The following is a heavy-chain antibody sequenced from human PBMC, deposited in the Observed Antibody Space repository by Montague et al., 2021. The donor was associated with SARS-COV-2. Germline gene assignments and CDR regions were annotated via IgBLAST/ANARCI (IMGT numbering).Heavy chain of an antibody. CDR2: VDYSGXT. CDR3: ARREYSYGWGD. V-gene: IGHV4-39*01. CDR1: GGPISGSSDY. D-gene: IGHD5-18*01. Sequence: SETLSLTCTVTGGPISGSSDYWGWIRQSPGKGLEWIASVDYSGXTXYXXFIKSRLTISVDTSKNQFSLKLNSVTAADTALYYCARREYSYGWGDWGQGTLVTVSS. J-gene: IGHJ4*02.